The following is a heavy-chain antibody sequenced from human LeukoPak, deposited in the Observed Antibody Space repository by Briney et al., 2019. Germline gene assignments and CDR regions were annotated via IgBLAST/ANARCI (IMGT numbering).Heavy chain of an antibody. D-gene: IGHD2-2*01. CDR2: INHSGST. CDR3: ARAPPRIVVVPAATRKTPYYYYMDV. V-gene: IGHV4-34*01. CDR1: GGSFSGYY. J-gene: IGHJ6*03. Sequence: SETLSLTCAVYGGSFSGYYWSWIRQPPGKGLEWIGEINHSGSTNYNPSLKSRVTISVDTSKNQFSLKLSSVTAADTAVYYCARAPPRIVVVPAATRKTPYYYYMDVWGKGTTVTVSS.